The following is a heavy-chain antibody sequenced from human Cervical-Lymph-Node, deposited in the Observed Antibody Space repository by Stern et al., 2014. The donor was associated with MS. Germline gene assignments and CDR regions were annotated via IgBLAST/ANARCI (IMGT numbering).Heavy chain of an antibody. V-gene: IGHV4-34*01. CDR3: ARSSGSPGWFDP. D-gene: IGHD6-19*01. CDR1: GGSFSGYY. J-gene: IGHJ5*02. CDR2: INHSGST. Sequence: QVQLQQWGAGLLKPSETLSLTCAVSGGSFSGYYWSWIRQPPGKGLEWIGEINHSGSTNYTPPLKSRVTISRDTSKNQLSLQLSPVAAADTAVYYCARSSGSPGWFDPWGQGTLVTVSS.